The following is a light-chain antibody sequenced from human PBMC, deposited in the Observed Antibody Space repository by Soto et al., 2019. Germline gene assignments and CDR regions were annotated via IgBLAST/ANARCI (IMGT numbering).Light chain of an antibody. CDR3: QQYNSYPWT. J-gene: IGKJ1*01. Sequence: DIQMTQSPSTLSASVGDRVTIICRASESISPWLAWYQQRPGKAPKLLIYKASDLETGVPSRFSDSGSGTEFTLTINSLQPDDFATYFCQQYNSYPWTFGQGTKVEMK. CDR2: KAS. V-gene: IGKV1-5*03. CDR1: ESISPW.